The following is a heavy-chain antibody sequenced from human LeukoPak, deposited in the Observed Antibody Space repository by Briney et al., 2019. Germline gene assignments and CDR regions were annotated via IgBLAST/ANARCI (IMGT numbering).Heavy chain of an antibody. Sequence: PSETLSLTCTVSGGSISSYYWGWIRQPPGKGLEWIGSIYYSGSTYYNPSLKSRVTISVDTSKNQFSLKLSSVTAADTAVYYCARADYGGNAPYYYYYMDVWGKGTTVTVSS. J-gene: IGHJ6*03. V-gene: IGHV4-39*07. CDR1: GGSISSYY. D-gene: IGHD4-23*01. CDR3: ARADYGGNAPYYYYYMDV. CDR2: IYYSGST.